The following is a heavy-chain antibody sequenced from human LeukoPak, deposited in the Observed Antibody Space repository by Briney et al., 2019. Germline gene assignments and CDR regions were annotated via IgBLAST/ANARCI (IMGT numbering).Heavy chain of an antibody. CDR1: GFTFSNAW. J-gene: IGHJ3*02. CDR2: IRYDGSNE. Sequence: GGSLRLSCAASGFTFSNAWMSWVRQAPGKGLEWVAFIRYDGSNEYYADSEKGRFTISRDNSENTLYLQMNSLRAEDTAVYYCAKEDNLIEERAFDSWGQGTMVTVSS. CDR3: AKEDNLIEERAFDS. D-gene: IGHD2/OR15-2a*01. V-gene: IGHV3-30*02.